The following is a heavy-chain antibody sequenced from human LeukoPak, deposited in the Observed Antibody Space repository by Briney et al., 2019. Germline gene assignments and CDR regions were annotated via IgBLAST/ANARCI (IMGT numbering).Heavy chain of an antibody. CDR3: ARGDYYDSSGRLLDY. CDR1: GGTFSSYT. J-gene: IGHJ4*02. Sequence: ASVKVSCKASGGTFSSYTISWVRQAPGQGLEWMGRIIPILGIANYAQKSQGRVTITADKSTSTAYMELSSLRSEDTAVYYCARGDYYDSSGRLLDYWGQGTLVTVSS. CDR2: IIPILGIA. V-gene: IGHV1-69*02. D-gene: IGHD3-22*01.